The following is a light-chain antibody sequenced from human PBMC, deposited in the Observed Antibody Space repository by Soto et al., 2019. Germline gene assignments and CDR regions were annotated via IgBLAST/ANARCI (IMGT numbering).Light chain of an antibody. CDR1: KGISSW. Sequence: DIQMTQSPSSVSASVGDRVTITCRASKGISSWLAWDQQKPGKAPKLLIYAASSLQSGVPSRFSGSGSGTDFTLTISSLRPEDFATYYCQQANSFPSSAFGGGTKVEIK. J-gene: IGKJ4*01. V-gene: IGKV1-12*01. CDR2: AAS. CDR3: QQANSFPSSA.